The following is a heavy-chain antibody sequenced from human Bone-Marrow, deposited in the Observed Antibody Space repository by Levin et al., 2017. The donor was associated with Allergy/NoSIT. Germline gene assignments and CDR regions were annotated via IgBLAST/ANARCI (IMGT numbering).Heavy chain of an antibody. CDR3: AREEDCATGSCYDGWFDP. J-gene: IGHJ5*02. V-gene: IGHV4-4*02. CDR2: ISHSGST. CDR1: GGAITSSNW. Sequence: KTSETLSLTCAVPGGAITSSNWWSWVRQPPGKGLEWIGEISHSGSTNYNPSLKSRVNMSLDKSKNQFSLRLSPVTAADTAVYYCAREEDCATGSCYDGWFDPWGQGTLVTASS. D-gene: IGHD2-2*01.